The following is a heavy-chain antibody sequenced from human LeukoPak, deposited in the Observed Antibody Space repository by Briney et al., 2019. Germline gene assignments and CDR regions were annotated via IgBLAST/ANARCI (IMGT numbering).Heavy chain of an antibody. CDR3: AKGSPSDIVVVVAATGSEY. D-gene: IGHD2-15*01. J-gene: IGHJ4*02. CDR1: GGSFSGYY. Sequence: PSETLSLTCAVYGGSFSGYYWSWIRQPPGKGLEWIGEINHSGSTNYNPSLKSRVTISVDTSKNQFSLKLSSVTAADTAVYYCAKGSPSDIVVVVAATGSEYWGQGTLVTVSS. V-gene: IGHV4-34*01. CDR2: INHSGST.